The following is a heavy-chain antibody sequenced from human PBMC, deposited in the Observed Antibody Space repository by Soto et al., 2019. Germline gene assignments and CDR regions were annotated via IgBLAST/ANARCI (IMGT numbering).Heavy chain of an antibody. D-gene: IGHD3-22*01. V-gene: IGHV3-7*05. CDR1: GFTFSSDW. Sequence: EVQLVESGGGLVQPGGSLRLSCAASGFTFSSDWMSWVRQAPGKGLEWVANIKQDGSEKYYVDSVRGRFTISRDNAKNSLYLQMDSLRAEDTAVYYCARDGVYSGYYLNDYWGQGTLVTVSS. CDR3: ARDGVYSGYYLNDY. CDR2: IKQDGSEK. J-gene: IGHJ4*02.